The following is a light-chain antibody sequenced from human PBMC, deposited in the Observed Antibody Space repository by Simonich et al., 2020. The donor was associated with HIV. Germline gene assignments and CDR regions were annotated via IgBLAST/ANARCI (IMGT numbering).Light chain of an antibody. CDR2: DVI. Sequence: QSALTQPASVSGSPGQSITISCTGTSSDVGAYNYVSCYQQHPGKAPKLMIYDVIKRPSGVSNRFSGSKSGNTASLTISGLQAEDEADYYCSSYISSSTLFGGGTKLTVL. CDR3: SSYISSSTL. J-gene: IGLJ2*01. V-gene: IGLV2-14*01. CDR1: SSDVGAYNY.